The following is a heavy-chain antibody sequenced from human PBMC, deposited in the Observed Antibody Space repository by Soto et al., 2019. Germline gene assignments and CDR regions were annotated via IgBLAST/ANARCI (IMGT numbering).Heavy chain of an antibody. J-gene: IGHJ5*02. Sequence: QVQLVQSGAEVKKPGASVKVSCKASGYIFTPYFVHWVRRPPGQRLEWMGIINPSSGVTTYAQKFRGLNTVTRDTSTSTLYMELSSLRSDDTAMYYCARDGCPTSTCRGRGNWFDPWGQGTLVTVSS. CDR1: GYIFTPYF. CDR2: INPSSGVT. V-gene: IGHV1-46*01. CDR3: ARDGCPTSTCRGRGNWFDP. D-gene: IGHD1-26*01.